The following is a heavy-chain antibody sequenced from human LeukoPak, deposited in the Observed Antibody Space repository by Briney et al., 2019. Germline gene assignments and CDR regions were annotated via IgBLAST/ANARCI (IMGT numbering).Heavy chain of an antibody. D-gene: IGHD5-24*01. Sequence: QPGGSLRLSCAASGFTFSSYAMSWVRQAPGKGLEWVSAISGSGGSTYYADSVKGRFTISRDNSKNTLYLQMNSLRAEDTAVYYCARKRWPEYYFDYWGQGTLVTVSS. CDR2: ISGSGGST. CDR1: GFTFSSYA. V-gene: IGHV3-23*01. CDR3: ARKRWPEYYFDY. J-gene: IGHJ4*02.